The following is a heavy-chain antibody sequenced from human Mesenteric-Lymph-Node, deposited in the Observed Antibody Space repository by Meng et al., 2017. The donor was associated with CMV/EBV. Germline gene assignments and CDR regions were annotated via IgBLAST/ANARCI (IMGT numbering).Heavy chain of an antibody. D-gene: IGHD3-10*01. CDR1: GYTFTGYY. CDR3: VRASASGSSPSHHYYYGLDV. Sequence: SVKVSCKASGYTFTGYYMHWVRQAPGQGLEWVGGIIPTLGITDYAREFQGRVTITADTSTSTGYLELTNVRSEDTAVYYCVRASASGSSPSHHYYYGLDVWGHGTTVTVSS. CDR2: IIPTLGIT. J-gene: IGHJ6*02. V-gene: IGHV1-69*10.